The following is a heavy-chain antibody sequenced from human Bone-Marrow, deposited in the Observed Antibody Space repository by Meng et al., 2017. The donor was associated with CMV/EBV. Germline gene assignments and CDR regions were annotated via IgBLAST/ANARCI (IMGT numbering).Heavy chain of an antibody. CDR2: ISWDGGST. CDR1: GFTFDDYA. D-gene: IGHD3-22*01. J-gene: IGHJ4*02. V-gene: IGHV3-43D*03. CDR3: AKDREVHSDYYDSSGYPDY. Sequence: GESLKISCAASGFTFDDYAMHWVRQAPGKGLEWVSLISWDGGSTYYADSVKGRFTISRDNSKNSLYLQMNSLRAEDTALYYCAKDREVHSDYYDSSGYPDYWGQGTLVTVYS.